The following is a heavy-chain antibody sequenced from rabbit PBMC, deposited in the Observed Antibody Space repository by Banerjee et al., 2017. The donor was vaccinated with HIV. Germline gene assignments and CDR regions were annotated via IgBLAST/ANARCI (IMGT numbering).Heavy chain of an antibody. V-gene: IGHV1S45*01. Sequence: QEQLKESGGGLVQPGGSLKLSCKASGFDFSSYWMSWVRQAPGKGLEWIGYIYAGEGRTYYASWVNGRFTISKTSSTTVTLQMTSLTAADTATYFCARATSAWSDYFSLWGPGTLVTVS. CDR2: IYAGEGRT. CDR3: ARATSAWSDYFSL. D-gene: IGHD4-1*01. CDR1: GFDFSSYW. J-gene: IGHJ4*01.